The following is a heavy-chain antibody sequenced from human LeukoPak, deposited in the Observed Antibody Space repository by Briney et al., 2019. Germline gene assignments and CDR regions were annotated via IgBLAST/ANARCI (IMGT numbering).Heavy chain of an antibody. Sequence: PSETLSLTCAVSGYSISSGYYWGWIRQPPGKGLEWIGSIYHSGSTYYNPSLKSRVTISVDTSKNQFSLKLSSVTAADTAVYYCARIYDFWSGYTGRHFDYWGQGTLVTVSS. CDR1: GYSISSGYY. CDR2: IYHSGST. J-gene: IGHJ4*02. V-gene: IGHV4-38-2*01. CDR3: ARIYDFWSGYTGRHFDY. D-gene: IGHD3-3*01.